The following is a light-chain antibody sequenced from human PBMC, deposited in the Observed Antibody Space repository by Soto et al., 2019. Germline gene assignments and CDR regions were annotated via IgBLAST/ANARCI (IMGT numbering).Light chain of an antibody. Sequence: EIVLTQSPGTLSLSPGEIATFSCRASQSVSSSYLAWYQHKPGQAPRLLIYGPSSRATSVPDRFRGSGSGTECTLTISRLEPEDFAVYYCQQYGSSPITFGQGTRLDIK. CDR2: GPS. J-gene: IGKJ5*01. CDR1: QSVSSSY. V-gene: IGKV3-20*01. CDR3: QQYGSSPIT.